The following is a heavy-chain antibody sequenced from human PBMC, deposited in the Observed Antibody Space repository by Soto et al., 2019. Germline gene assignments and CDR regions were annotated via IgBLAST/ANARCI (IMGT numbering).Heavy chain of an antibody. V-gene: IGHV3-7*03. CDR2: IKQDGSEK. J-gene: IGHJ4*02. CDR1: GFTFSSYW. D-gene: IGHD3-3*01. Sequence: WGSLRLSCAASGFTFSSYWMSWVRQAPGKGLEWVANIKQDGSEKYYVDSVKGRFTISRDNAKNSLYLQMNSLRAEDTAVYYCARDRPRYYDFWSGPGDYWGQGTLVTVSS. CDR3: ARDRPRYYDFWSGPGDY.